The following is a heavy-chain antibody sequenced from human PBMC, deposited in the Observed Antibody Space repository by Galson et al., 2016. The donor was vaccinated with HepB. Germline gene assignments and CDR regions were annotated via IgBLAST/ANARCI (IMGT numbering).Heavy chain of an antibody. J-gene: IGHJ4*02. CDR2: ISGSGNNT. V-gene: IGHV3-23*01. CDR3: ANGKPYFDWLLLDY. Sequence: SLRLSCAAPGFTLRSYAMSWVRQAPGKGLEWVSAISGSGNNTYYADSVKGRFTISKDNSKNTLYLQMNSLRAEDTAVYYCANGKPYFDWLLLDYCGQGTLVTVSS. D-gene: IGHD3-9*01. CDR1: GFTLRSYA.